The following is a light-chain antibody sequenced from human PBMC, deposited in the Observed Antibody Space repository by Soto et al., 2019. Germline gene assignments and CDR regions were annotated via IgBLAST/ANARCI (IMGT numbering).Light chain of an antibody. V-gene: IGLV2-8*01. CDR1: SSDVGGYDS. CDR3: SSYAGSNTFV. J-gene: IGLJ1*01. CDR2: DVD. Sequence: QSVLTQPPSASGSPGQSVTISCSGTSSDVGGYDSVSWYQHHPGKVPKLIIFDVDKWPSGVPDRFSGFKSDNTASLTVSGLRAEDEADYYCSSYAGSNTFVFGAGTKVTVL.